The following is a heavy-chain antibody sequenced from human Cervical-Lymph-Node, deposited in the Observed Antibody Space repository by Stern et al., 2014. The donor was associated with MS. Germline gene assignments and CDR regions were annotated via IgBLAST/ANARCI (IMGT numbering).Heavy chain of an antibody. D-gene: IGHD5-24*01. CDR1: GYTFTGYY. V-gene: IGHV1-2*02. J-gene: IGHJ4*02. Sequence: VQLVESGAEVKKPGASVKVSCKASGYTFTGYYIHWVRQAPGQGLEWMGWIIPNNGDTNYAQNFHGRVTMTRDTSISTAYMELSRLRSDDTAVYYCAKDGYNYWGQGTLVTVSS. CDR3: AKDGYNY. CDR2: IIPNNGDT.